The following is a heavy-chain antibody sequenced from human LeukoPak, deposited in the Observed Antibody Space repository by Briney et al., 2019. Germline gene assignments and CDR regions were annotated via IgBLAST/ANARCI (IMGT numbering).Heavy chain of an antibody. CDR1: TFTFSSYS. V-gene: IGHV3-48*01. D-gene: IGHD2/OR15-2a*01. CDR2: ISSNRNTI. CDR3: ARDFYDGFALDY. Sequence: GGSLRLSCAASTFTFSSYSMNWVRQAPGKGLEWVSYISSNRNTIYYADSVKGRFTISRDNAKNSLYLQMNSLRAEDTAVYYCARDFYDGFALDYWGQGTLVTVSS. J-gene: IGHJ4*02.